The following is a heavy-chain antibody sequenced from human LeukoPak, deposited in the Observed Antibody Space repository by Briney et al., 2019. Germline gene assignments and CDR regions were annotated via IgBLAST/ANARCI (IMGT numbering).Heavy chain of an antibody. CDR2: INHSGST. D-gene: IGHD3-10*01. Sequence: SETLSLTCAVYGGSSSGYYWSWIRQPPGKGLEWIGEINHSGSTNYNPSLKSRVTISVDTSKNQFSLKLSSVTAADTAVYYCARVFHLPRGYYYGSGSYSKGPNWFDPWGQGTLVAVSS. CDR3: ARVFHLPRGYYYGSGSYSKGPNWFDP. V-gene: IGHV4-34*01. J-gene: IGHJ5*02. CDR1: GGSSSGYY.